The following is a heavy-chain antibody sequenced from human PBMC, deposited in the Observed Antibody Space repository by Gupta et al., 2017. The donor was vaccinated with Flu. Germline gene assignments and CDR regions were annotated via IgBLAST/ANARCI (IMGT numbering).Heavy chain of an antibody. CDR1: GFSPNNAEVG. V-gene: IGHV2-26*01. J-gene: IGHJ4*02. D-gene: IGHD3-9*01. Sequence: QVTLKESGPVLVKPTETLTLTCTVSGFSPNNAEVGVSWIRQPPGKALEWLAHIFSTDEKSYSASLRNRLTISRDTSKSQVFLTMTNMDPLDTATYFCARISYYDIHLDYWGQGTLVTVSS. CDR3: ARISYYDIHLDY. CDR2: IFSTDEK.